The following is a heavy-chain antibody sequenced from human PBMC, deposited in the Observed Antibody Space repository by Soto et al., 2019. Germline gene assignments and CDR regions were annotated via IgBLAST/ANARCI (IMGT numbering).Heavy chain of an antibody. CDR3: ASAAYYDSSGYYYLDY. D-gene: IGHD3-22*01. J-gene: IGHJ4*02. CDR1: GGSISSGDYY. CDR2: IYYSGST. V-gene: IGHV4-30-4*01. Sequence: SETLSLTCTVSGGSISSGDYYWSWIRQPPGKGLEWIGYIYYSGSTYYNPSLKSRVTISVDTSKNQFSLKLSSVTAADTAVYYCASAAYYDSSGYYYLDYWGQGTLVTVSS.